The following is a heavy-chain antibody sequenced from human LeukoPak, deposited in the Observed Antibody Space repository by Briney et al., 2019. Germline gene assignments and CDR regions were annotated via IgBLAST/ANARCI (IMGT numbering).Heavy chain of an antibody. D-gene: IGHD3-22*01. J-gene: IGHJ4*02. CDR2: ISSSSSYI. CDR3: ARTYYYDSSGYPDLDY. Sequence: GGSLRLSCAASGFTFSSYSMNWVRQAPGKGLEWVSSISSSSSYIYYADSVKGRFTISRDNAKNSLYLQMNSLRAEDTAVYYCARTYYYDSSGYPDLDYWGQGTLATVSS. V-gene: IGHV3-21*01. CDR1: GFTFSSYS.